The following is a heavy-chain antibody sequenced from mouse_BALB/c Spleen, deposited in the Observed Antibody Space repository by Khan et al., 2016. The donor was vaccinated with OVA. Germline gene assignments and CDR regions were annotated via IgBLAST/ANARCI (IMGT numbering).Heavy chain of an antibody. V-gene: IGHV5-17*02. CDR2: ISSGRSNI. J-gene: IGHJ1*01. CDR1: GFTFSSFG. D-gene: IGHD2-5*01. CDR3: ACWGSNFHCYFDD. Sequence: EVELVQSGGGLVQPGGSRKLSCAASGFTFSSFGMHWVRQAPEKGLEWVAYISSGRSNIYYVDSVKGRFTISRDNLKNTLFLQRISLRAVYTAEYDFACWGSNFHCYFDDWGEGTSVTVSS.